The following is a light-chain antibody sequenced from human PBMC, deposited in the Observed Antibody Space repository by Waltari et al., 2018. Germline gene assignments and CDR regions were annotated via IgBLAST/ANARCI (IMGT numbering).Light chain of an antibody. J-gene: IGLJ7*01. Sequence: QSVLTQPPSVSAAPGQRATLSCSRRSPNPGTNAVSWYRQYPGTAPKLLIYENTERPSGIPGRFSGSKSGTSATLDITGLQAGDEADYYCGTWDSSLSGAVFGGGTHLTVL. CDR2: ENT. V-gene: IGLV1-51*02. CDR1: SPNPGTNA. CDR3: GTWDSSLSGAV.